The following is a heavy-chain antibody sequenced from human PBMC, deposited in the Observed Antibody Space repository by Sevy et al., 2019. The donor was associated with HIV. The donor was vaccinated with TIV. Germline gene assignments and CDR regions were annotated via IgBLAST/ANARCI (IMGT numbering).Heavy chain of an antibody. CDR1: GFTFGDYA. V-gene: IGHV3-49*03. J-gene: IGHJ6*02. CDR3: TRVRGTISPYYHYYGMDV. Sequence: GGSLRLSCTASGFTFGDYAMSWCRQAPGKGLEWVGFIRSKTYGGTTEYAASAKGRFTISRDDSKSIAYLQMNSLKTEDTAVYYCTRVRGTISPYYHYYGMDVWGQGTTVTVSS. D-gene: IGHD3-16*01. CDR2: IRSKTYGGTT.